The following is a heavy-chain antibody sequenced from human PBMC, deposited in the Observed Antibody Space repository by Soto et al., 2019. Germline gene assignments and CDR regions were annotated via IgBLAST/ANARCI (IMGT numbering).Heavy chain of an antibody. CDR1: GFTVSSNY. Sequence: HPGGSLRLSCAASGFTVSSNYMSWVRQAPGKGLEWVSVIYSGGSTYYADSVKGRFTISRDNSKNTLYLQMNSLRAEDTAVYYCATYSSGWYSPPGAFDIWGQGTMVTVSS. CDR2: IYSGGST. V-gene: IGHV3-53*01. D-gene: IGHD6-19*01. CDR3: ATYSSGWYSPPGAFDI. J-gene: IGHJ3*02.